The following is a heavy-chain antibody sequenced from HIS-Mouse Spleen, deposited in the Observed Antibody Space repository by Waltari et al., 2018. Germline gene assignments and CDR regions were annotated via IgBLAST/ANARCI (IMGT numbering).Heavy chain of an antibody. V-gene: IGHV1-2*02. J-gene: IGHJ3*02. CDR1: GYTFTGYY. CDR2: INPNSGGT. Sequence: GYTFTGYYMHWVRQAPGQGLEWMGWINPNSGGTNYAQKFQGRVTMTRDTSISTTYMELSRLRSDDTAVYYCARDPTLDAFDIWGQGTMVTVSS. CDR3: ARDPTLDAFDI.